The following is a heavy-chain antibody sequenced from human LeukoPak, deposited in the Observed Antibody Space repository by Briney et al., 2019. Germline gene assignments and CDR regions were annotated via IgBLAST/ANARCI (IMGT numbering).Heavy chain of an antibody. Sequence: PSETLSLTCTVSGGSVSSGSYYWSWIRQPPGKGLEWIGYIYYSGSTNYNPSLESRVTISVDTSKNQFSLKLSSVTAADTAVYYCARSIYAGIAAAVWGQGTLVTVSS. V-gene: IGHV4-61*01. CDR3: ARSIYAGIAAAV. CDR2: IYYSGST. J-gene: IGHJ4*02. CDR1: GGSVSSGSYY. D-gene: IGHD6-13*01.